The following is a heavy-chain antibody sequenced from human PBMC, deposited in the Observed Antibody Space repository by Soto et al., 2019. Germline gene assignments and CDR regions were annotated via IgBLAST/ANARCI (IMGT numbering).Heavy chain of an antibody. CDR2: ISGSGGST. CDR1: GFTFSSYD. J-gene: IGHJ6*02. V-gene: IGHV3-23*01. CDR3: AKDLHSSSWYPLYYYYGMDV. D-gene: IGHD6-13*01. Sequence: GGSLRLSCAASGFTFSSYDMNWVRQAPGKGLEWVSAISGSGGSTYYADSVKGRFTISRDNSKNTLYLQMNSLRAEDTAVYYCAKDLHSSSWYPLYYYYGMDVWGQGTTVTVSS.